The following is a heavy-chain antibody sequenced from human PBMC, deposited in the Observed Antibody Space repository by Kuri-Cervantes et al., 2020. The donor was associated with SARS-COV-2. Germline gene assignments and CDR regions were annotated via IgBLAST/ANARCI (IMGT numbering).Heavy chain of an antibody. CDR2: IYYSGST. CDR3: ARQMMSSITIFGVVITRNWFDP. Sequence: ESLKISCSVSGDSVTSRRHFWGWIRQPPGKGLEWIGSIYYSGSTYYNPSLKSRVTISVDTSKNQFSLKLSSVTAADTAVYYCARQMMSSITIFGVVITRNWFDPWGQGTLVTVSS. CDR1: GDSVTSRRHF. V-gene: IGHV4-39*01. D-gene: IGHD3-3*01. J-gene: IGHJ5*02.